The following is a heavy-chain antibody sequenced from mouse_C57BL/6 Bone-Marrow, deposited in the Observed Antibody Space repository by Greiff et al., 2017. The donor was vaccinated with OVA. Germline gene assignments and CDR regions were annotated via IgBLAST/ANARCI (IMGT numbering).Heavy chain of an antibody. CDR3: TTVRYYGSGPNWYFDV. CDR2: IDPENGDT. CDR1: GFNIKDDY. V-gene: IGHV14-4*01. D-gene: IGHD1-1*01. Sequence: EVQLQESGAELVRPGASVKLSCTASGFNIKDDYMHWVKQRPEQGLEWIGWIDPENGDTEYASKFQGKATITADTSSNTAYLQLSSLTSEDTAVYYCTTVRYYGSGPNWYFDVWGTGTTVTVSS. J-gene: IGHJ1*03.